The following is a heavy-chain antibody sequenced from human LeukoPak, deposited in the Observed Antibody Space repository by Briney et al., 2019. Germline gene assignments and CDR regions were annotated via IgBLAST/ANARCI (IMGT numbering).Heavy chain of an antibody. J-gene: IGHJ6*04. D-gene: IGHD3-10*02. CDR2: IYRGGDTT. Sequence: GGSLRLSCAASGFPFSSYAMSWVRQAPGKGLEWVSVIYRGGDTTYYVDSVKGRFTISRDNAKNSLYLQMNSLRAEDTAVYYCAELGITMIGGVWGKGTTVTISS. CDR1: GFPFSSYA. V-gene: IGHV3-23*03. CDR3: AELGITMIGGV.